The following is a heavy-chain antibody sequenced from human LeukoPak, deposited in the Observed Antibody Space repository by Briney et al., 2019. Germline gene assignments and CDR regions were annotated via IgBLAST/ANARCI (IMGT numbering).Heavy chain of an antibody. V-gene: IGHV1-69*13. D-gene: IGHD4-23*01. J-gene: IGHJ3*02. CDR1: GGTFSSYA. CDR3: ARAFPRSMTTVVTAGAFDI. Sequence: ASVKVSCKASGGTFSSYAISWVRQAPGQGLEWMGGIIPIFGTANYAQKFQGRVTITADESTSTAYMELSSLRSEDTAVYYCARAFPRSMTTVVTAGAFDIWGQGTMVTVSS. CDR2: IIPIFGTA.